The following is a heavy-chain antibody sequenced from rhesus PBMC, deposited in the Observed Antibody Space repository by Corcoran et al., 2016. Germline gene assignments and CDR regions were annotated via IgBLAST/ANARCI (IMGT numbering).Heavy chain of an antibody. CDR1: GGFFSGYS. CDR3: ARARILDY. V-gene: IGHV4-165*01. J-gene: IGHJ4*01. CDR2: ISGSSGST. Sequence: QVQLQESGPGLVKPSETLSPPCAVSGGFFSGYSWGWFRQPPGKGLAGIGYISGSSGSTDYNPSLNSRVTISTDTSKNQFSLKLSSVTAADTAVYYCARARILDYWGQGVLVTVSS.